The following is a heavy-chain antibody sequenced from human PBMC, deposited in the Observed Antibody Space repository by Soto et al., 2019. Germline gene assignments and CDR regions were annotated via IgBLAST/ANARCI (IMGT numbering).Heavy chain of an antibody. CDR1: GGSFSGYY. J-gene: IGHJ4*02. D-gene: IGHD3-22*01. V-gene: IGHV4-34*01. CDR3: ARVPHPPDYYDSSGYSHPIDY. CDR2: INHSGST. Sequence: QVQLQQWGAGLLKPSETLSLTCAVYGGSFSGYYWSWIRQPPRKGLEWIGEINHSGSTNYNPSLKSRVTRSVDTSKNQFSLKLSSVTAADTAVYYCARVPHPPDYYDSSGYSHPIDYWGQGTLVTVSS.